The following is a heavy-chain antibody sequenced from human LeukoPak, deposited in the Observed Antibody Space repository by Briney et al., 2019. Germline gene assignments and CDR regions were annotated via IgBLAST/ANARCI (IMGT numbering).Heavy chain of an antibody. V-gene: IGHV1-2*02. CDR1: GYTFTGYY. CDR3: ARTDIVATSWFDP. Sequence: ASVKGSCKASGYTFTGYYMHWVRQAPGQGLEWMGWINPNSGGTNYAQKFQGRVTMTRDTSISTAYMELSRLRSDDTAVYYCARTDIVATSWFDPWGQGTLVTVSS. CDR2: INPNSGGT. J-gene: IGHJ5*02. D-gene: IGHD5-12*01.